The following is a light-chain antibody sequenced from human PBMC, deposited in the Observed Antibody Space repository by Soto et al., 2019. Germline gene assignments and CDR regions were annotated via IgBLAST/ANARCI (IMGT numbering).Light chain of an antibody. J-gene: IGLJ1*01. CDR3: SSYTSSSTYV. CDR2: EVS. V-gene: IGLV2-18*02. Sequence: QSVLTQPPSVSGSPGQSVTISCTGTSSDVGSYNRVSWYQQPPGTAPKLMISEVSNRPSGVPDRSSGSKSGNTASLTISGLQAEDEADYYCSSYTSSSTYVFGTGTKVTAL. CDR1: SSDVGSYNR.